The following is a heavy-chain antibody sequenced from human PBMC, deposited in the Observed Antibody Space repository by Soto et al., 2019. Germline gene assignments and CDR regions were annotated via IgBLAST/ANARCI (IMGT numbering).Heavy chain of an antibody. CDR3: AREDTVTHADPFAI. V-gene: IGHV4-39*07. CDR2: IYYSGST. J-gene: IGHJ3*02. Sequence: SETLSLTCTVSGGSISSSSYYWGWIRQPPGKGLEWIGSIYYSGSTYYNPSLKSRVTISVDTSKNQFSLKLSSVTAADTAVYYCAREDTVTHADPFAIWGQGTMVTVSS. CDR1: GGSISSSSYY. D-gene: IGHD4-17*01.